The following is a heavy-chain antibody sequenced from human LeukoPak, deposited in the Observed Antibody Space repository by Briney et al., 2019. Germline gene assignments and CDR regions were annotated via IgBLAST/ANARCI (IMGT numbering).Heavy chain of an antibody. CDR3: AKDLGSTV. Sequence: GGSLRLSCAASGFTFKNAWMSWVRQAPGKGLEWVSAISGSGGSTYYADSVKGRFTISRDNSKNTLYLQMNSLRAEDTAVYYCAKDLGSTVWGQGTLVTVSS. D-gene: IGHD3-16*01. CDR2: ISGSGGST. J-gene: IGHJ4*02. CDR1: GFTFKNAW. V-gene: IGHV3-23*01.